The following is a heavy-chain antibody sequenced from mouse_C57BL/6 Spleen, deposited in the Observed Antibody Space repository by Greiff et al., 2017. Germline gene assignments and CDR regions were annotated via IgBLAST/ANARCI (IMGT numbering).Heavy chain of an antibody. CDR3: ARATYGNWYFDV. CDR2: IYPGSGNT. V-gene: IGHV1-76*01. J-gene: IGHJ1*03. D-gene: IGHD2-1*01. CDR1: GYTFTDYY. Sequence: QVQLKESGAELVRPGASVKLSCKASGYTFTDYYINWVKQRPGQGLEWIARIYPGSGNTYYNEKFKGKATLTAEKSSSTAYMQLSSLTSEDSAVYFCARATYGNWYFDVWGTGTTVTVSS.